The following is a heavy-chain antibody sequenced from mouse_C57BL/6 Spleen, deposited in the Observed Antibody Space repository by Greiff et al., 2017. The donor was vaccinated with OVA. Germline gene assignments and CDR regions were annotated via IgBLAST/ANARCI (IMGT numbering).Heavy chain of an antibody. CDR1: GYTFTDYE. V-gene: IGHV1-15*01. CDR2: IDPETGGT. Sequence: QVQLKESGAELVRPGASVTLSCKASGYTFTDYEMHWVKQTPVHGLEWIGAIDPETGGTASNQKFKGKGIMTADKSSRKAYMEIRSLTAKDYAVYYCTSKGWFAYWGQGTLVTVSA. J-gene: IGHJ3*01. CDR3: TSKGWFAY.